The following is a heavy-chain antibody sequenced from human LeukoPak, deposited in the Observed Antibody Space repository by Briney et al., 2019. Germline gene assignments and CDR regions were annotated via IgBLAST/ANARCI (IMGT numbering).Heavy chain of an antibody. Sequence: GGSLRLSCAASGFTFSIYAMNWVRQAPGKGLEWVSSISANGGGTHYADSVKGRFTISRDNSRNTLYLQINNPRVEDTAVYYCAKRYYDFPLDYWGQGTLVTVSS. CDR2: ISANGGGT. CDR1: GFTFSIYA. CDR3: AKRYYDFPLDY. V-gene: IGHV3-23*01. D-gene: IGHD3-3*01. J-gene: IGHJ4*02.